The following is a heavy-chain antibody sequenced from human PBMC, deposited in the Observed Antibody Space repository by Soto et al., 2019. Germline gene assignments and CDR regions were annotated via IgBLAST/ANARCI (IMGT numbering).Heavy chain of an antibody. D-gene: IGHD3-16*01. CDR2: ISWDGGST. Sequence: GGSLRLSCAASGFTFDDYTMHWVRQAPGKGLEWVSLISWDGGSTYYADSVKGRFTISRDNSKNSLYLQMNSLRTEDTALYYCAKGDPAPVEYYFDYWGQGTLVTVSS. CDR3: AKGDPAPVEYYFDY. J-gene: IGHJ4*02. V-gene: IGHV3-43*01. CDR1: GFTFDDYT.